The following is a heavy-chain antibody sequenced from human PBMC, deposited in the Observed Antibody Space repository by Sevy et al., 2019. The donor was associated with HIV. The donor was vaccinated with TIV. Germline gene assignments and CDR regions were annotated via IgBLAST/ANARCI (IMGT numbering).Heavy chain of an antibody. V-gene: IGHV3-23*01. CDR1: GFTFSTYA. D-gene: IGHD3-10*01. CDR2: ISFSGGST. CDR3: AKDHVSGTYYTGDFDY. Sequence: GGSLRLSCAASGFTFSTYAMTWVRQAPGKGLEWVSVISFSGGSTYYADSVKGRFTISRDNSKNTLYLQMISLRAEDTAVYYCAKDHVSGTYYTGDFDYWGQGTLVTVSS. J-gene: IGHJ4*02.